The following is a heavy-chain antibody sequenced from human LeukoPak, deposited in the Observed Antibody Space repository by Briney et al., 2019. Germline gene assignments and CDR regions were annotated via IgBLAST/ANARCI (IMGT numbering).Heavy chain of an antibody. J-gene: IGHJ6*04. Sequence: SETLSLTCAVYGGSFSGYYWSWIRRPPGKGLEWIGEINHSGSTNYNPSLKSRVTISVDTSKNQFSLKLSSVTAADTAVYYCARCAGGPPTWDYDFWSGYSAPTVDVWGKGTTVTVSS. CDR3: ARCAGGPPTWDYDFWSGYSAPTVDV. CDR1: GGSFSGYY. CDR2: INHSGST. V-gene: IGHV4-34*01. D-gene: IGHD3-3*01.